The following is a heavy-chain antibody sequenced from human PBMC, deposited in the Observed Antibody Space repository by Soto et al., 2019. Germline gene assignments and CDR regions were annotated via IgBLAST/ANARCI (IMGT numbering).Heavy chain of an antibody. CDR1: GFSFSTYS. D-gene: IGHD3-9*01. V-gene: IGHV3-48*02. J-gene: IGHJ4*02. Sequence: PXVCLRLTCAPCGFSFSTYSINWLRQAPGRGLEWISYINSRSTNIYYADSVKGRFTISRDNAKNSLHLQLNNLRDDDTAVYYCEGTSDSLDFRFDHCGRRTLVTVSS. CDR2: INSRSTNI. CDR3: EGTSDSLDFRFDH.